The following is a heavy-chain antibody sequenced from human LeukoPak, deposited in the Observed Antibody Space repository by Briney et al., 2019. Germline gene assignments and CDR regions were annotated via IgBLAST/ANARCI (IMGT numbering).Heavy chain of an antibody. Sequence: PSETLSLTCTVSGGSISSYYWSWIRQPPGKGLEWIGYIYYSESTNYNPSLKSRVTISVDTSKNQFSLKLNSVTAADTAVYYCAGGPIFGIAYNWFDPWGQGTLVTVSS. CDR2: IYYSEST. CDR1: GGSISSYY. J-gene: IGHJ5*02. CDR3: AGGPIFGIAYNWFDP. V-gene: IGHV4-59*01. D-gene: IGHD3-3*01.